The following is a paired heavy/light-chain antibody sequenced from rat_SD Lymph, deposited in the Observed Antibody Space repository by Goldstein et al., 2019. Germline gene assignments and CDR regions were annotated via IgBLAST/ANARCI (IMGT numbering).Heavy chain of an antibody. CDR2: INTYTGKP. D-gene: IGHD2-6*01. V-gene: IGHV9-4*01. Sequence: QIQLVQSGPELKKPGESVKISCKASGYTFTDYAMHWVKQAPGKGLKWMGWINTYTGKPTYADDFKGRFVFSLEASASTANLQISNLKNEDTATYFCARDRWDIPMGDYWGQGVMVTVSS. J-gene: IGHJ2*01. CDR3: ARDRWDIPMGDY. CDR1: GYTFTDYA.
Light chain of an antibody. CDR3: AQFLEYPYT. CDR1: KSLLSSKGITS. Sequence: DIVLTQAPLSVSVTPGESASISCRSSKSLLSSKGITSLYWYLQKPGKSPQLLIYRMSNLASGVPDRFSGSGSETDFTLKISKVETEDVGVYYCAQFLEYPYTFGAGTKLELK. CDR2: RMS. J-gene: IGKJ2-3*01. V-gene: IGKV2S11*01.